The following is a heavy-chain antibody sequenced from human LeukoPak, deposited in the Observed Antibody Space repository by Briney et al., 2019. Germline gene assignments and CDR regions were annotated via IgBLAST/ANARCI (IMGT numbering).Heavy chain of an antibody. V-gene: IGHV1-2*02. CDR2: INPNSGGT. D-gene: IGHD3-10*01. CDR3: ARDGTMVRGVIHYYYYYMDV. CDR1: GYTFTGYY. J-gene: IGHJ6*03. Sequence: ASVKVSCKASGYTFTGYYMHWVRQAPGQGLEWMGWINPNSGGTNYAQKFQGRVTMTRDTSISTAYMQLSRLRSDDTAVYSCARDGTMVRGVIHYYYYYMDVWGKGTTVTVSS.